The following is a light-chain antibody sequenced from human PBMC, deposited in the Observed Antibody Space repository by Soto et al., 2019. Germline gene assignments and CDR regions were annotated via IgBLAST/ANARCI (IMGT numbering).Light chain of an antibody. Sequence: DIQMTQSPSTLSASVGDRVTITCRASQTISSWLAWYQQKLGKAPKLLIYKASSLEGGVPSRFSGSGSGTEFTLTISSVQPDDSATYYCQQYNGTFGQGTKVEVK. V-gene: IGKV1-5*03. J-gene: IGKJ1*01. CDR1: QTISSW. CDR2: KAS. CDR3: QQYNGT.